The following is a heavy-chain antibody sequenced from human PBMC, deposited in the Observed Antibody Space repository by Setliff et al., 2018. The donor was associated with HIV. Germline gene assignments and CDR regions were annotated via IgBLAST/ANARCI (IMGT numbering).Heavy chain of an antibody. J-gene: IGHJ3*02. CDR1: GYTFTSYD. Sequence: ASVKVSCKASGYTFTSYDINWVRQAAGQGLEWMGWMNLNSGNTGCAQKFQGRVTITMNTSISTAYMDLSSLRSEDTAVYYCARRKTHSGSFHDAFDIWGQGTMVTVPS. V-gene: IGHV1-8*03. CDR3: ARRKTHSGSFHDAFDI. D-gene: IGHD1-26*01. CDR2: MNLNSGNT.